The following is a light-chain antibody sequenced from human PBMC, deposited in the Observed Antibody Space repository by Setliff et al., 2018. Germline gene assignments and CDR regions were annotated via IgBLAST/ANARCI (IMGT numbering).Light chain of an antibody. V-gene: IGLV2-11*01. CDR3: CSYAGTNIFYV. Sequence: QSVLTQPRSVSGPPGQSVTISSTGTSSDVGAYNYVSWYQQHPGKAPKLMISAVSERPSGVPDRFSGSKSGNTASLTISGLQAEDEADYYCCSYAGTNIFYVFGTGTKVTVL. CDR2: AVS. CDR1: SSDVGAYNY. J-gene: IGLJ1*01.